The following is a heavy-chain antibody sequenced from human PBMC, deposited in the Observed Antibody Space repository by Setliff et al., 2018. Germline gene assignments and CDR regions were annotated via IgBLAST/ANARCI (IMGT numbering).Heavy chain of an antibody. CDR3: ARVVPTARGGRLYYYYMDV. V-gene: IGHV4-31*03. CDR1: GGSISSGGYY. Sequence: PSETLSLTCTVSGGSISSGGYYWSWIRQHPGKGLEWIGYIYYSGSTNYNPSLKSRVTISINTSKKQFSLMMNSVTAADTGVYFCARVVPTARGGRLYYYYMDVWDKGATVTVSS. D-gene: IGHD1-1*01. J-gene: IGHJ6*03. CDR2: IYYSGST.